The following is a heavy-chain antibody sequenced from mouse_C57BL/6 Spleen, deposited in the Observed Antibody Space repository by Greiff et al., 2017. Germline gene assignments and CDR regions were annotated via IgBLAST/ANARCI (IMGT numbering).Heavy chain of an antibody. D-gene: IGHD2-4*01. CDR3: ARRGYYDYVEYFDY. CDR2: FHPYNDDT. J-gene: IGHJ2*01. CDR1: GYTFTTYP. Sequence: LQESGAELVKPGASVKMSCKASGYTFTTYPIEWMKQNHGKSLEWIGNFHPYNDDTKYNEKFKGKATLTVEKSSSTVYLELSRLTSDDSAVYYCARRGYYDYVEYFDYWGQGTTLTVSS. V-gene: IGHV1-47*01.